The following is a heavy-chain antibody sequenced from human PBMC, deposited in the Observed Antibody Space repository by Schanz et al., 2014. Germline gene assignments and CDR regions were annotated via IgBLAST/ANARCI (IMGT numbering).Heavy chain of an antibody. D-gene: IGHD2-2*01. J-gene: IGHJ4*02. CDR1: GYNFTTYT. CDR3: ARGYCAGTSCPIFDY. CDR2: INTNTGNP. V-gene: IGHV7-4-1*02. Sequence: QVQLVQSGSELTRPGASVKVSCKASGYNFTTYTMNWVRQAPGQGLEWMGWINTNTGNPTYAQGFTGRFVFSLDTSVSTAYLQITNLKADDTAVYYCARGYCAGTSCPIFDYWGQGALVTVSS.